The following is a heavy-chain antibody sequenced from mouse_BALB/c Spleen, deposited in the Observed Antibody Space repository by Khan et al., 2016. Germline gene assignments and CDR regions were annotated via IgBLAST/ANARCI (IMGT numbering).Heavy chain of an antibody. V-gene: IGHV14-3*02. CDR2: IDPANGNT. J-gene: IGHJ4*01. Sequence: VQLKQSGAELVKPGASVKLSCTASGFNIKDTYMHWVKQRPEQGLEWIGRIDPANGNTKYDPKFQGKATITADTSSNTAYLQLSSLTSEDTAVYYCARAGSTKITGHYYAMDYWCQGTSVTVSS. CDR1: GFNIKDTY. CDR3: ARAGSTKITGHYYAMDY. D-gene: IGHD2-4*01.